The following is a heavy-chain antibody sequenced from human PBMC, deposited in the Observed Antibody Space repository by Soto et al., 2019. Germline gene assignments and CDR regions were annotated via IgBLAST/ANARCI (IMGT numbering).Heavy chain of an antibody. D-gene: IGHD5-12*01. CDR3: ARDNLEEWLRAFSVVAPDY. V-gene: IGHV3-11*01. J-gene: IGHJ4*02. Sequence: GGSLRLSCAASGFTFSDYYMSWIRQAPGKGLEWVSYISSSGSTIYYADSVKGRFTISRDNAKNSLYLQMNSLRAEDTAVYYCARDNLEEWLRAFSVVAPDYWGQGTLVTVSS. CDR2: ISSSGSTI. CDR1: GFTFSDYY.